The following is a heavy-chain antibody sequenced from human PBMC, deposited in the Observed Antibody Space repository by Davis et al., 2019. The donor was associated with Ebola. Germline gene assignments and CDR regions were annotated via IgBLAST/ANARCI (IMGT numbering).Heavy chain of an antibody. Sequence: SETLSLTCTVSGGSISSYYWSWIRQPPGKGLEWIGYIYYSGSTNYNPSLKSRVTISVDTSKNQFSLKLSSVTAADTAVYYWARGVVAVAIGGWFDPWGQGTLVTVSS. CDR1: GGSISSYY. CDR3: ARGVVAVAIGGWFDP. D-gene: IGHD6-19*01. CDR2: IYYSGST. J-gene: IGHJ5*02. V-gene: IGHV4-59*01.